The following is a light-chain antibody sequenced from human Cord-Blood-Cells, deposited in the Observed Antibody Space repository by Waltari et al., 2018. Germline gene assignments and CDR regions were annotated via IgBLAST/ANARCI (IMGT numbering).Light chain of an antibody. J-gene: IGLJ2*01. CDR3: AAWADSLNGVV. CDR1: SSTIGSNT. CDR2: SNN. Sequence: QSVLTQPPSASGTPGQRVTISCSGSSSTIGSNTVNWYQQLPGTAPKLLIYSNNRRPSGVPDRFSGSKSGTSASLAISGLQSEDEADYYCAAWADSLNGVVFGGGTKLTVL. V-gene: IGLV1-44*01.